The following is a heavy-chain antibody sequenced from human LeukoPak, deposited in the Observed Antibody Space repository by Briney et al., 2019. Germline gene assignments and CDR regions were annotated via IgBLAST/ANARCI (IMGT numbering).Heavy chain of an antibody. CDR2: ISGSGGST. CDR1: GFTFSSYA. Sequence: GGSLRLSCAASGFTFSSYAMSWVRQAPGKGLEWVSAISGSGGSTYYADSVKGRFTISRDNSKNTLYLQMNSLRSEDTAVYYCARDLEVRGVITVATSCYYYYGMDVWGQGTTVTVSS. D-gene: IGHD3-10*01. V-gene: IGHV3-23*01. CDR3: ARDLEVRGVITVATSCYYYYGMDV. J-gene: IGHJ6*02.